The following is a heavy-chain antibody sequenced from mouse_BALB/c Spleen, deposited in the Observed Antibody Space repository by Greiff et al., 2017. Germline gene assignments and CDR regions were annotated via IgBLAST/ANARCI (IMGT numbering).Heavy chain of an antibody. CDR1: GYSITSDYA. D-gene: IGHD4-1*01. J-gene: IGHJ4*01. CDR2: ISYSGST. V-gene: IGHV3-2*02. CDR3: ARGGLGRSYAMDY. Sequence: EVKLMESGPGLVKPSQSLSLTCTVTGYSITSDYAWNWIRQFPGNKLEWMGYISYSGSTSYNPSLKSRISITRDTSQNQFFLQLNSVTTEDTATYFWARGGLGRSYAMDYWGQGTSVTVSS.